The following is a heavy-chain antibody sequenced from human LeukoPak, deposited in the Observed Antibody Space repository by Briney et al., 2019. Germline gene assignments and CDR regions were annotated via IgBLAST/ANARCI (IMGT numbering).Heavy chain of an antibody. V-gene: IGHV1-46*01. D-gene: IGHD4-17*01. Sequence: GASVKVSCKASGYTFTSYYIHWVRQAPGQGLEWMGIINSGGGSTGYAQNFQSRVTMTRDTSTSTVYMELSSLRSEDTAVYYCARDLNTVTMGSRWFDPWGQGTLVTVSS. CDR1: GYTFTSYY. CDR3: ARDLNTVTMGSRWFDP. CDR2: INSGGGST. J-gene: IGHJ5*02.